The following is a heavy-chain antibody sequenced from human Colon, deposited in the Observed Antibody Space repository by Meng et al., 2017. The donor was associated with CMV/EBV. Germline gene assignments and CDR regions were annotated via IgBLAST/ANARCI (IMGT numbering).Heavy chain of an antibody. CDR3: AKDVRDFDWDTFDI. J-gene: IGHJ3*02. CDR1: GFTFDSFG. Sequence: GESLKISCVTSGFTFDSFGMHWVRQGPGKGLEWLPFVRYDGTNEYYAESVKGRFTISRDNSRNTLYLQMHSLRPDDTAVYYCAKDVRDFDWDTFDIWGQGTMVTVSS. CDR2: VRYDGTNE. V-gene: IGHV3-30*02. D-gene: IGHD3-9*01.